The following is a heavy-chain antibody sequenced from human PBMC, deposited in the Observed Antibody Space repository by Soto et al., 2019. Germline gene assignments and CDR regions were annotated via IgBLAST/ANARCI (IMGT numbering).Heavy chain of an antibody. V-gene: IGHV3-30-3*01. D-gene: IGHD2-15*01. Sequence: PGGSLRLSCAASGFTFSSYAMHWVRQAPGKGLEWVAVISYDGSNKYYADSVKGRFTISRDNSKNTLYLQMNSLRAEDTAVYYCARGSVAPSPLGYWGQGTLVTVSS. CDR3: ARGSVAPSPLGY. CDR1: GFTFSSYA. CDR2: ISYDGSNK. J-gene: IGHJ4*02.